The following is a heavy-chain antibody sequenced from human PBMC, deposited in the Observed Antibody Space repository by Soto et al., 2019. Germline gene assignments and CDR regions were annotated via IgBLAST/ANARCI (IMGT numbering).Heavy chain of an antibody. CDR2: ISAYNGNT. D-gene: IGHD6-13*01. J-gene: IGHJ5*02. Sequence: QVQLVQSGAEVKKPGASVKVSCKASGYTFTSYGISWVRQAPGQGLEWMGWISAYNGNTNYAQKLQGRVTMTTDTSTSTAYMELRSLRSDDTAVYYCARVNTLYSSSWTGWIDPWGQGTLVTVSS. V-gene: IGHV1-18*01. CDR3: ARVNTLYSSSWTGWIDP. CDR1: GYTFTSYG.